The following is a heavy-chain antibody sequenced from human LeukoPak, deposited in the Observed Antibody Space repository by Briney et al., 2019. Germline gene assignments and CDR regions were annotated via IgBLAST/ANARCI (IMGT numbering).Heavy chain of an antibody. J-gene: IGHJ4*02. CDR2: IHKDGGEK. CDR1: GFTFSRHW. V-gene: IGHV3-7*01. CDR3: ARRSVAGSLDY. D-gene: IGHD6-19*01. Sequence: GGSLRLSCAASGFTFSRHWMTWVRQAPGKGLEWVASIHKDGGEKYYVDSVKGRFTISRDNAENSLYLQMNSLRAEDTAVYYCARRSVAGSLDYWGQGTLVTVSS.